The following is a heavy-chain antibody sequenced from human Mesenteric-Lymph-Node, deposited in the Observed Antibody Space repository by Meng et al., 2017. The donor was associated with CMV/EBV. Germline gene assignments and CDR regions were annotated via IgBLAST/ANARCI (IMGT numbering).Heavy chain of an antibody. V-gene: IGHV6-1*01. CDR3: TRDSYGSGKYRGDY. CDR2: TYYRSKWYN. Sequence: DGVSSNSAAWNWIRQSPSRGLEWLGRTYYRSKWYNDYAVSVKSRITINPDTSKNQFSLQLNSVTPEDTAVYYCTRDSYGSGKYRGDYWGQGTLVTVSS. J-gene: IGHJ4*02. CDR1: DGVSSNSAA. D-gene: IGHD6-19*01.